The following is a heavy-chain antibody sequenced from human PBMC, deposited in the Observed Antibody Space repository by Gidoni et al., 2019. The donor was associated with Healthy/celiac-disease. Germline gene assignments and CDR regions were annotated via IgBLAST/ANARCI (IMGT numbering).Heavy chain of an antibody. CDR3: ARAKEPGMMNFDY. D-gene: IGHD3-16*01. Sequence: QVQLVESGGGVVQPGRSLRLSCAASGFTFSSYGRHWVRQAPGKGLEWVAVIWYDGSNKYYADSVKGRFTISRDNSKNPLYLQMNSLRAEDTAVYYCARAKEPGMMNFDYWGQGTLVTVSS. V-gene: IGHV3-33*01. CDR2: IWYDGSNK. CDR1: GFTFSSYG. J-gene: IGHJ4*02.